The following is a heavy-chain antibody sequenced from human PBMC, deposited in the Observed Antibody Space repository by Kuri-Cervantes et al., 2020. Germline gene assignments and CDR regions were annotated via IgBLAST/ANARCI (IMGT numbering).Heavy chain of an antibody. CDR3: AKTVGSITRPDY. V-gene: IGHV3-30-3*02. J-gene: IGHJ4*02. Sequence: GESLKISCAASGFTFSSHAMHWVRQAPGKGLEWVAVISYDGSNKYYADSVKGRFTISRDNSKNTLYLQMNSLRAEDTAVYYCAKTVGSITRPDYWGQGTLVTVSS. CDR2: ISYDGSNK. D-gene: IGHD1-26*01. CDR1: GFTFSSHA.